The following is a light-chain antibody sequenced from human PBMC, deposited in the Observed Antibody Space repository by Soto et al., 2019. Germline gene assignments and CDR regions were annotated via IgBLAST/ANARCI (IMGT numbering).Light chain of an antibody. CDR3: HQYNSIPNT. J-gene: IGKJ2*01. CDR2: WAS. Sequence: DIVMTQAPDSLAVSLGERATINCKSSQSVLYSSNNENYLAWYQQKPGQPPKLLIYWASTRQSGVPDRFSGSGSGTDLPLTFSSLQPEDVAVYYCHQYNSIPNTSGQGTKLAIK. V-gene: IGKV4-1*01. CDR1: QSVLYSSNNENY.